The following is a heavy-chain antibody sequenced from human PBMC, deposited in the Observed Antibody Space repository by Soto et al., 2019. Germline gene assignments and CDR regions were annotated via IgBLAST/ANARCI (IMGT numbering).Heavy chain of an antibody. CDR1: GGTFSSYT. D-gene: IGHD2-15*01. CDR2: IIPILGIA. J-gene: IGHJ5*02. V-gene: IGHV1-69*02. Sequence: QVQLVQSGAEVKKPGSSVKVSCKASGGTFSSYTISWVRQAPGHGLEWLGRIIPILGIANYAQKFQGRVTITADKSTSTAYMELSSLGSEDTAVYYCARGRYSGSGGSCYPFNWFDPWGQGTLVTVSS. CDR3: ARGRYSGSGGSCYPFNWFDP.